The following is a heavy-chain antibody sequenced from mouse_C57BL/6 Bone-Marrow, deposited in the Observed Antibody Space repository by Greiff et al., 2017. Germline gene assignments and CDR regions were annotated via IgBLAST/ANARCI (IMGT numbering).Heavy chain of an antibody. Sequence: QVQLQQSGAELARPGASVKLSCKASGYTFTSYGISWVKQRTGQGLEWIGEIYPRSGTTYYNEKFKGKATLTADKSSSTAYMELRSLTSEDSGVYLCKRWYNTRGADYGGRGNTHTVSS. CDR2: IYPRSGTT. D-gene: IGHD1-1*02. J-gene: IGHJ2*01. CDR3: KRWYNTRGADY. V-gene: IGHV1-81*01. CDR1: GYTFTSYG.